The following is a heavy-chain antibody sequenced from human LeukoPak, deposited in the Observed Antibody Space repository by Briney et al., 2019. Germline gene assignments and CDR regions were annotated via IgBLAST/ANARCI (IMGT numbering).Heavy chain of an antibody. D-gene: IGHD6-6*01. CDR3: ARGNKALGWGIAARLSPTKLWFDP. J-gene: IGHJ5*02. Sequence: GGSLRLSCAASGLTFSSYSMNWVRQAPGKGLEWVSSISSSSSYIYYADSVKGRFTISRDNAKNSLYLQMNSLRAADTAVYYCARGNKALGWGIAARLSPTKLWFDPWGQGTLVTVSS. V-gene: IGHV3-21*01. CDR2: ISSSSSYI. CDR1: GLTFSSYS.